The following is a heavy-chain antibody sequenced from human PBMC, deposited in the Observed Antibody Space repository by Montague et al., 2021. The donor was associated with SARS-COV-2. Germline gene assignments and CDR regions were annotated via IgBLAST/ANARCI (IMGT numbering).Heavy chain of an antibody. V-gene: IGHV4-39*01. CDR3: ARQEPIVVVVAAARDWFDP. CDR1: GGSISSSSYY. J-gene: IGHJ5*02. CDR2: IYYSGST. Sequence: SETLSLTCTVSGGSISSSSYYWSWIRQPPGKGLEWIGSIYYSGSTYYNPSLKSRVTISVDTSKNQFSLKLSSVTAADTAVYYCARQEPIVVVVAAARDWFDPWGQGTLVTVSS. D-gene: IGHD2-15*01.